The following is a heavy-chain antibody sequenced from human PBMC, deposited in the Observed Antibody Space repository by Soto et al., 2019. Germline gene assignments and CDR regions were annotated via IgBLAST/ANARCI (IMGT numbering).Heavy chain of an antibody. Sequence: ASVKVSCKASGGTFSSYAISWVRQAPGQGLEWMGGIIPIFGTANYAQKFQGRVTITADESTSTAYMELSSLRSEDTAVYYCARGAGAYYDNGLDFSARGTKVSVSS. D-gene: IGHD6-19*01. V-gene: IGHV1-69*13. CDR1: GGTFSSYA. CDR2: IIPIFGTA. J-gene: IGHJ6*02. CDR3: ARGAGAYYDNGLDF.